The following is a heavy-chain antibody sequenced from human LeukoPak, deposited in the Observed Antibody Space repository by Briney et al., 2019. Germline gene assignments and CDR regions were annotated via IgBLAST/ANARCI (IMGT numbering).Heavy chain of an antibody. V-gene: IGHV4-59*01. Sequence: SETLSLTCTVSGGSISSYYWSWIRQPPGKGLEWIGYIYYSGSTNYNPSLKSRVTISVDTSKNQFSLKLSSVTAADTAVYYYARDYRYCSGGSCYYYYGMDVWGQGTTVTVSS. CDR2: IYYSGST. CDR1: GGSISSYY. CDR3: ARDYRYCSGGSCYYYYGMDV. D-gene: IGHD2-15*01. J-gene: IGHJ6*02.